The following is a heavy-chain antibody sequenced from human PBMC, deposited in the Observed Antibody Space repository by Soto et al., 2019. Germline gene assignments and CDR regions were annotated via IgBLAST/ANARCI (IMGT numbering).Heavy chain of an antibody. J-gene: IGHJ4*02. CDR1: GGSISSGGYS. CDR3: ASSPPNTY. Sequence: QLQLQESGSGLVKPSQTLSLTCAVSGGSISSGGYSWSWIRNPPGQGLEWIGYIDHSGSTYYIPSPERRVTISVGRSKTQFSLKLSSVTAAVTAVNYCASSPPNTYWGQGTLVTVSS. CDR2: IDHSGST. V-gene: IGHV4-30-2*01. D-gene: IGHD7-27*01.